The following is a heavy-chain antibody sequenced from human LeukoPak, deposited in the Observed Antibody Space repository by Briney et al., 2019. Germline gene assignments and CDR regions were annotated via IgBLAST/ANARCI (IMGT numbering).Heavy chain of an antibody. J-gene: IGHJ4*02. Sequence: GASVKVSCKASGYTFTSYGISWVRQAPGQGLEWMGWISAYNGNTNYAQKLQGRVTMTTDTSTSTAYMELRSLRSDDTAVYYCARDSRHYYDSSDGYFDYWGQGTLVTVSS. CDR1: GYTFTSYG. CDR2: ISAYNGNT. CDR3: ARDSRHYYDSSDGYFDY. D-gene: IGHD3-22*01. V-gene: IGHV1-18*01.